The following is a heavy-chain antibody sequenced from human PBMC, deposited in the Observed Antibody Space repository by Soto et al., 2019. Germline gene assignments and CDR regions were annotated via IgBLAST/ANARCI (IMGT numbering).Heavy chain of an antibody. V-gene: IGHV4-39*01. D-gene: IGHD3-9*01. CDR2: IYFRGNA. CDR3: ARLEGLATISYYFDF. CDR1: GDSINSDKYY. Sequence: SETLSLTCSVSGDSINSDKYYWGWIRQPPGKGLEWIGSIYFRGNAYYNPSLQTRVTISLDKSKGQFSLKLNSVTAADSAVYFCARLEGLATISYYFDFWGQGALVTVSS. J-gene: IGHJ4*02.